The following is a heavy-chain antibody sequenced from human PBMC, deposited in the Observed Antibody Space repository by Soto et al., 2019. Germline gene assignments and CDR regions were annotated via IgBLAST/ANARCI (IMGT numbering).Heavy chain of an antibody. D-gene: IGHD3-3*01. V-gene: IGHV3-53*01. Sequence: GGSLRLSCVGSEFNLTKGHMSWVRQAPGKGLEWVSVIFGDGNTKYVDSVKGRFTISRDTSKNTVYLQMNSLRAEDTAVYYCARAANPYYDFWSGYLDTNYGMDVWGQGTTVTVSS. J-gene: IGHJ6*02. CDR2: IFGDGNT. CDR1: EFNLTKGH. CDR3: ARAANPYYDFWSGYLDTNYGMDV.